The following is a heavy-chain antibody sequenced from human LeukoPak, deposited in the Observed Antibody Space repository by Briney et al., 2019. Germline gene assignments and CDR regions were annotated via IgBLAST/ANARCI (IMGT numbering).Heavy chain of an antibody. D-gene: IGHD6-13*01. J-gene: IGHJ4*02. Sequence: ASVKVSCKASGYTFTSYDINWVRQATGQGLEWMGWINPNSGGTNYAQKFQGRVTMTRDTSISTAYMELSRLRSDDTAVYYCARLPGYSSSWYQMYYFDYWGQGTLVTVSS. CDR2: INPNSGGT. CDR1: GYTFTSYD. CDR3: ARLPGYSSSWYQMYYFDY. V-gene: IGHV1-2*02.